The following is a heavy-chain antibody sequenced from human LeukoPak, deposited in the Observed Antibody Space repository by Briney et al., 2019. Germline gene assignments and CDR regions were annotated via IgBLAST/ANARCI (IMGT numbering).Heavy chain of an antibody. CDR3: ATARRDDYNFIGDY. CDR1: GFTFSSYG. CDR2: IWYDGSNK. D-gene: IGHD5-24*01. Sequence: GRSLRLSCAASGFTFSSYGMHWVRQAPGKGLEWVAVIWYDGSNKYYADSVKGRFTISRDNSKNTLYLQMNSLRAEDTAVYYCATARRDDYNFIGDYWGQGTLVTVSS. V-gene: IGHV3-33*01. J-gene: IGHJ4*02.